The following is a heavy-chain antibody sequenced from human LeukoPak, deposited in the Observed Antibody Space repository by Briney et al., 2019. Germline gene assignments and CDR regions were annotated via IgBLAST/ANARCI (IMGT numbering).Heavy chain of an antibody. J-gene: IGHJ5*02. CDR3: ARDIVVVVAATKGAKYNWFDP. CDR1: GGSINSNSYY. V-gene: IGHV4-39*02. CDR2: IYYSGST. D-gene: IGHD2-15*01. Sequence: SETLSLTCTVSGGSINSNSYYWRWIRQPPGKGLEYIGSIYYSGSTYYNPSLKSRVTISVDTSKNQFSLKLRSVTAADTAVYYCARDIVVVVAATKGAKYNWFDPWGQGTLVTVSS.